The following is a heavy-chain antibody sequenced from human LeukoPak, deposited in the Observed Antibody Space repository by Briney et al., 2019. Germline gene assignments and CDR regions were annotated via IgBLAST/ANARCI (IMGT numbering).Heavy chain of an antibody. CDR1: GGSISSYY. Sequence: SETLSLTCTVSGGSISSYYWSWIRQPPGKGLEWIGYIYYSGSTSYNPSLKSRVTISVDTSKKQFSLKLSSVTAADTAFYYCARYIVSYPHDAFDIWGKGQWSPSLQ. D-gene: IGHD1-26*01. CDR2: IYYSGST. V-gene: IGHV4-59*01. CDR3: ARYIVSYPHDAFDI. J-gene: IGHJ3*02.